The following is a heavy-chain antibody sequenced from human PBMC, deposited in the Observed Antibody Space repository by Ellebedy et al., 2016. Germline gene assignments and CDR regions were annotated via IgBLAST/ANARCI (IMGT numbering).Heavy chain of an antibody. Sequence: SETLSLTCNISGGSVSSDYWNWIRRPPGEGLEWIGYVFHTGTSYYNPSLKSRVTMSVDTSKSQFSLRLTSVSAADTAVYYCAKWNGDWHAFEVWGQGTMVTVSS. D-gene: IGHD1-1*01. CDR1: GGSVSSDY. J-gene: IGHJ3*01. CDR3: AKWNGDWHAFEV. V-gene: IGHV4-59*02. CDR2: VFHTGTS.